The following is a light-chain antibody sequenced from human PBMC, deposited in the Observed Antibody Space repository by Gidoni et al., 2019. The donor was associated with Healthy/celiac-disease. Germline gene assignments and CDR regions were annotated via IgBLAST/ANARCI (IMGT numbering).Light chain of an antibody. J-gene: IGKJ5*01. Sequence: DIVLTQSPATLSLSPGERATLSCRASQSVRSYLAWYQQKPGQAPRLLIYDASNSATGIPARFSGSGSGTDFTLTISSLEPEDFAVYYCQQRSNWSITFGQGTRLEIK. V-gene: IGKV3-11*01. CDR2: DAS. CDR3: QQRSNWSIT. CDR1: QSVRSY.